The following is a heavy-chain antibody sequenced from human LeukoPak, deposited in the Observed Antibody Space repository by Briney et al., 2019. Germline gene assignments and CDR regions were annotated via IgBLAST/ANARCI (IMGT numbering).Heavy chain of an antibody. D-gene: IGHD3-9*01. J-gene: IGHJ6*02. V-gene: IGHV1-69*13. CDR1: GGTFSSYA. Sequence: ASVKVSCKASGGTFSSYAISWVRQAPGQGLEWMGGIIPIFGTANYAQKFQGRVTITADESTSTAYMELSSLRSEDTAVYYCATGRNYDTSYGMDVWGQGTTVTVSS. CDR2: IIPIFGTA. CDR3: ATGRNYDTSYGMDV.